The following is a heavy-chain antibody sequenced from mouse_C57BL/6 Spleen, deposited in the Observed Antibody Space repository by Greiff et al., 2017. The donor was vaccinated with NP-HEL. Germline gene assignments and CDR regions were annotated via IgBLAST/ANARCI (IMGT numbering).Heavy chain of an antibody. V-gene: IGHV10-1*01. Sequence: GGGLVQPKGSLKLSCAASGFSFNTYAMNWVRQAPGKGLEWVARIRSKSNNYATYYADSVKDRFTISRDDSESMLYLQMNNLKTDDTAMYYCVRYGNSMDYWGQGTSVTVSS. CDR2: IRSKSNNYAT. D-gene: IGHD2-10*02. J-gene: IGHJ4*01. CDR3: VRYGNSMDY. CDR1: GFSFNTYA.